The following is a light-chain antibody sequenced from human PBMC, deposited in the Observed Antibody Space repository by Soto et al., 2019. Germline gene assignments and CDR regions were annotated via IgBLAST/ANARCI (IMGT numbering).Light chain of an antibody. CDR3: AAWDDSLNGVL. Sequence: QSVLTQPPSASGTLGQRVTISCSGSSSNIGSNTVNWYQQLPGTAPKLLIYSNNQRPSGVPDRFSGSKSGTSASLAISGLPSEDEADYYCAAWDDSLNGVLFGGGTKLTVL. CDR2: SNN. CDR1: SSNIGSNT. J-gene: IGLJ2*01. V-gene: IGLV1-44*01.